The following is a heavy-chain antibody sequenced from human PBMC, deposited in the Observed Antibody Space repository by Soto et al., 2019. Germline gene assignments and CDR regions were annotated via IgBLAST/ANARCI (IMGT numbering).Heavy chain of an antibody. CDR3: ARYYDVTEYWYFDL. Sequence: EVQLVESGGGLVQPGGSLRLSCAASGFTFSSYSMNWVRQAPGKGLEWVSSISSSSSYIYYADSVKGRFTISRDNAKNSLYLQMNSLRAEDTAVYYCARYYDVTEYWYFDLWGRGTLVTVSS. CDR1: GFTFSSYS. V-gene: IGHV3-21*01. J-gene: IGHJ2*01. CDR2: ISSSSSYI. D-gene: IGHD3-3*01.